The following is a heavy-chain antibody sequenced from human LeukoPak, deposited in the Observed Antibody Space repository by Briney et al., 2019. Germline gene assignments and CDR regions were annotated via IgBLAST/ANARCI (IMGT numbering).Heavy chain of an antibody. CDR1: GFAFSGYC. V-gene: IGHV3-21*01. J-gene: IGHJ4*02. D-gene: IGHD6-19*01. CDR2: ISSGSHYI. CDR3: ARDCTFGAVADNFDY. Sequence: GGSLRLSCAASGFAFSGYCMNWFRQAPGKGLEWVSSISSGSHYIYYADSIKGRFTISRDNARNSLLLEMISLRADDTAVYYCARDCTFGAVADNFDYWGQGTQVTVSS.